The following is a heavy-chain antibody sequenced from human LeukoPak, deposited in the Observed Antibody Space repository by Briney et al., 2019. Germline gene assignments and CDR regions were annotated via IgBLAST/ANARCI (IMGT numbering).Heavy chain of an antibody. CDR2: IYTSGST. D-gene: IGHD3-10*01. Sequence: SETLTLTCTVSGGSISSYYWSWIRQPAGKGLEWIGRIYTSGSTNYNPSLKSRVTMSVDTSKNQFSLKLSSVTAADTAVYYCARGAYYYGSGRDYFDYWGQGTLVTVSS. CDR3: ARGAYYYGSGRDYFDY. J-gene: IGHJ4*02. CDR1: GGSISSYY. V-gene: IGHV4-4*07.